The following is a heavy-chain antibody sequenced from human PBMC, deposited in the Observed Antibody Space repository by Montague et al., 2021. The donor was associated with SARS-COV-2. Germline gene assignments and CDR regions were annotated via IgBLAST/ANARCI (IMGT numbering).Heavy chain of an antibody. CDR3: ARGGSWLYYFDY. Sequence: RKNDYAVSVKSRITINPDTSKNQFSLQLNSVTPEDTAVYYCARGGSWLYYFDYWGQGTLVTVSS. J-gene: IGHJ4*02. V-gene: IGHV6-1*01. D-gene: IGHD6-13*01. CDR2: RKN.